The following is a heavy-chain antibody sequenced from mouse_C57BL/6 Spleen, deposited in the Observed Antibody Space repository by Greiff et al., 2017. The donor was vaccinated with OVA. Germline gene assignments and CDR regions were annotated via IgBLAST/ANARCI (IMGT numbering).Heavy chain of an antibody. V-gene: IGHV1-55*01. Sequence: VKQRPGQGLEWIGDIYPGSGSTNYNEKFKSKATLTVDTSSSTAYMQLSSLTSEDSAVYYCARYDYGSWFAYWGQGTLVTVSA. D-gene: IGHD2-4*01. CDR2: IYPGSGST. CDR3: ARYDYGSWFAY. J-gene: IGHJ3*01.